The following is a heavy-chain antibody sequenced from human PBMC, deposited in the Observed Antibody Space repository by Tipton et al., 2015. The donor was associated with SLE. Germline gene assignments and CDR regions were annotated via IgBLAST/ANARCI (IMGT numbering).Heavy chain of an antibody. CDR1: GFGFSNFW. CDR3: ARDWGYSSSSPLDY. V-gene: IGHV3-7*01. Sequence: SLRLSCEGSGFGFSNFWMSWVRQAPGKGLEWVADIRQDGSEQYYLDSVKGRFTISRDNAKNTLYLQMNSLRAEDTAVYYCARDWGYSSSSPLDYWGQGTLVTVSS. D-gene: IGHD6-6*01. J-gene: IGHJ4*02. CDR2: IRQDGSEQ.